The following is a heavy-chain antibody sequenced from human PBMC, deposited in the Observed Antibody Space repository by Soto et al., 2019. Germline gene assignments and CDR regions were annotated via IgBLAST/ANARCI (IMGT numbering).Heavy chain of an antibody. CDR1: GGSVSSGSYY. J-gene: IGHJ3*02. Sequence: SETLSLTCTVSGGSVSSGSYYWSWIRQPPGKGLEWIGYIYYSGSTNYNPSLKSRVTISVDTSKNQFSLKLSSVTAADPAVYYCARGRSSGSDDAFDIWGQGTMVTVSS. V-gene: IGHV4-61*01. CDR3: ARGRSSGSDDAFDI. CDR2: IYYSGST. D-gene: IGHD3-22*01.